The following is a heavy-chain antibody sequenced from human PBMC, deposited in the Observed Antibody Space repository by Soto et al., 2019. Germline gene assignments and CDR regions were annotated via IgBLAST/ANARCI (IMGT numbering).Heavy chain of an antibody. CDR2: ISDTRRTR. D-gene: IGHD2-21*01. CDR3: ARLARAALELRFFDF. V-gene: IGHV3-48*01. J-gene: IGHJ4*02. Sequence: VQLVESGGGLVQPGGSLRLSCAASGFTFNSFSMIWVRQLPGRGLEWVSYISDTRRTRYYGDSVEGRFPVSRDNTRNSLSLQMNILRVEDTGIYYGARLARAALELRFFDFWGQGTLVTGSS. CDR1: GFTFNSFS.